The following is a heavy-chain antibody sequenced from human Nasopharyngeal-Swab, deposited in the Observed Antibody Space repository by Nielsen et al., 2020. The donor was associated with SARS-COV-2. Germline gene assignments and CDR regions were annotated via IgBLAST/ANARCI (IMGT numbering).Heavy chain of an antibody. CDR1: GGTFISYA. CDR3: AREYCSGGSCYGNYGMDV. V-gene: IGHV1-69*04. CDR2: IIPILGIA. J-gene: IGHJ6*02. D-gene: IGHD2-15*01. Sequence: SVNVSCKASGGTFISYASSWVRQAPGQGLEWMGRIIPILGIANYAQKFQGRVTITADKSTSTAYMELSSLRSEDTAVYYCAREYCSGGSCYGNYGMDVWGQGTTVTVSS.